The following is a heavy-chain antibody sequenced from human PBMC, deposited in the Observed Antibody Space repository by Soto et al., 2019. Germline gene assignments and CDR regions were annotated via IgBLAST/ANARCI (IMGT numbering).Heavy chain of an antibody. CDR3: ARDEDWNYYYGMDV. CDR1: GFTVSSYS. J-gene: IGHJ6*02. CDR2: ISSSSSYI. D-gene: IGHD1-1*01. V-gene: IGHV3-21*01. Sequence: GALRLSCAASGFTVSSYSMNWVRQAPGKGLEWVSSISSSSSYIYYADSVKGRFTISRDNAKNSLYLQMNSLRAEDTAVYYCARDEDWNYYYGMDVWGQGTTVTVSS.